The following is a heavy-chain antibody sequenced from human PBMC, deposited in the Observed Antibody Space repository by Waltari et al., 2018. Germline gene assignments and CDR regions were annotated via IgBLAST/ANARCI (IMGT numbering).Heavy chain of an antibody. V-gene: IGHV4-39*01. J-gene: IGHJ4*02. Sequence: QMELQESGPRLVKPSETLSLTCNVSGDSISGSRNYWAWLRQPPGKNLQWIGSIYYSGTTYYNPSLKGRFAFSVDTSRNQFSLNGNSVTAADTGIYYCARQLRFVDWIPRYFDSWGRGTLATVSS. CDR3: ARQLRFVDWIPRYFDS. D-gene: IGHD3-3*01. CDR2: IYYSGTT. CDR1: GDSISGSRNY.